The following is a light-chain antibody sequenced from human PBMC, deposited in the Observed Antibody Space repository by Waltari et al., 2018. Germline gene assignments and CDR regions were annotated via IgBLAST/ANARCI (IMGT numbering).Light chain of an antibody. J-gene: IGLJ1*01. Sequence: SYVLTQPPSVAVAPGETARVTCGGNNIESKSVHWYQQKPAQAPVLVISYDSDRPSGIPERFSGSNSGDTATLTISRVEAGDEADYYCQVWDANTDPGVFGTGTEVTVL. CDR1: NIESKS. CDR3: QVWDANTDPGV. V-gene: IGLV3-21*01. CDR2: YDS.